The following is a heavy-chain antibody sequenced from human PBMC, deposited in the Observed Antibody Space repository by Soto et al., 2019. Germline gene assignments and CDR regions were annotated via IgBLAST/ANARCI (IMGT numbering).Heavy chain of an antibody. CDR1: GFTFSSYA. CDR3: AKGIEPEQYYYDSSGYSD. J-gene: IGHJ4*02. V-gene: IGHV3-23*01. CDR2: ISGSGGST. Sequence: GVSLRLSCAASGFTFSSYAMSWVRQAPGKGLEWVSAISGSGGSTYYADSVKGRFTISRDNSKNTLYLQMNSLRAEDTAVYYCAKGIEPEQYYYDSSGYSDWGQGTLVTVSS. D-gene: IGHD3-22*01.